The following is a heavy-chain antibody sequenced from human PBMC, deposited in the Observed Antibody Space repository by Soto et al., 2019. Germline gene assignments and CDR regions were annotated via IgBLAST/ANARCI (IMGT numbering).Heavy chain of an antibody. V-gene: IGHV3-23*01. CDR1: GFTFSSYA. Sequence: GGSLRLSCAASGFTFSSYAMSWVRQAPGKGLEWVSAISGSGGSTYYADSVKGRFTISRDNSKNTLYLQMNSLRAEDTAVYYCAKDPNYYGSGSYYNVITWFDPWGQGTLVTSPQ. CDR2: ISGSGGST. J-gene: IGHJ5*02. D-gene: IGHD3-10*01. CDR3: AKDPNYYGSGSYYNVITWFDP.